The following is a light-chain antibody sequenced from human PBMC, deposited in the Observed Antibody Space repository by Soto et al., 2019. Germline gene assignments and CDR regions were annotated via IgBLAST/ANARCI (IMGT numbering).Light chain of an antibody. CDR1: YAISSS. Sequence: DIQFTQSPSFLSAAVEDRVTISCRASYAISSSLAWDQQEPGKPPKLLIYDSYTLQTGAPSGFTGSVSGRKFTLTSSGLQFGDFATYFCEQLSQDRSTFGAGTELEI. CDR3: EQLSQDRST. V-gene: IGKV1-9*01. J-gene: IGKJ2*01. CDR2: DSY.